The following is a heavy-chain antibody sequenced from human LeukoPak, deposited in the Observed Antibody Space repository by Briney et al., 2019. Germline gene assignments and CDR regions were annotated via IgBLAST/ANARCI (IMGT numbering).Heavy chain of an antibody. D-gene: IGHD6-13*01. J-gene: IGHJ3*01. Sequence: PSETLSLTCTVSGGSLSSGPYCWDWIRQPPGKGLEWVGSIYYSGSTFHNPSLKSRVYIWVDTSKNQFSLKLRSVTAADTAVYYCARISSSNWYNERGAFDVWGQGTMVTVSS. CDR3: ARISSSNWYNERGAFDV. CDR2: IYYSGST. CDR1: GGSLSSGPYC. V-gene: IGHV4-39*07.